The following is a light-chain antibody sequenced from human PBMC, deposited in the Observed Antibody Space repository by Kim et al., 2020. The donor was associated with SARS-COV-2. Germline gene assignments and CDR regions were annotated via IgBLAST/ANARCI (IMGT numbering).Light chain of an antibody. J-gene: IGKJ1*01. CDR2: GAS. CDR1: QSVSSSY. Sequence: EIVLTQSPGTLSLSPGERATLSCRASQSVSSSYLAWYQQKPGQAPRLLIYGASSRATGIPDRFSGSGSGTDFTLTISRLEPEDFAVYYCQQYGSSPRAFGQVTMLDIK. V-gene: IGKV3-20*01. CDR3: QQYGSSPRA.